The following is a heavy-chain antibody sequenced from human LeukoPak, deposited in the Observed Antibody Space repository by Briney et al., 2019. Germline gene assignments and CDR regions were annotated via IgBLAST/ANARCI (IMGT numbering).Heavy chain of an antibody. Sequence: PGGSLRLSCAASGFTVSSNYMSWVRQAPGKGLEWVSVNYSGGSTYYADSVKGRFTISRDNSKNTLYLQMNSLRAEDTAVYYCAREGLGYYDSSRFYYWGQGTLVTVSS. CDR2: NYSGGST. CDR1: GFTVSSNY. D-gene: IGHD3-22*01. V-gene: IGHV3-53*01. J-gene: IGHJ4*02. CDR3: AREGLGYYDSSRFYY.